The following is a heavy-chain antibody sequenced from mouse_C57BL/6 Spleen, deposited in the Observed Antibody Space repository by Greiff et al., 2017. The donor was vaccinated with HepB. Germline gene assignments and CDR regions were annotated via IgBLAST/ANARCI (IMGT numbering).Heavy chain of an antibody. CDR3: TRGGYYDGFAY. CDR1: GYTFTDYE. V-gene: IGHV1-15*01. D-gene: IGHD2-3*01. CDR2: IDPETGGT. Sequence: VKLQESGAELVRPGASVTLSCKASGYTFTDYEMHWVKQTPVHGLEWIGAIDPETGGTAYNQKFKGKAILTADKSSSTAYMELRSLTSEDSAVYYCTRGGYYDGFAYWGQGTLVTVSA. J-gene: IGHJ3*01.